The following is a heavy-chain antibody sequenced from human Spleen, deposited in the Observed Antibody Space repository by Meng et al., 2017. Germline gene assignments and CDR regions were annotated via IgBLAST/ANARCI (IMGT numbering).Heavy chain of an antibody. CDR2: IGHSGFT. V-gene: IGHV4-39*01. J-gene: IGHJ5*02. Sequence: QPQLQESGPGLGKPSETLSLTCSVSGDSISSSASYWGWIRQSPGKGLEWIGSIGHSGFTYYPPSLESRVTVSVDTSRSQFSLELTSVTAADTAVYYCVRSRAWVRTGFDPWGQGTLVTVSS. D-gene: IGHD1/OR15-1a*01. CDR3: VRSRAWVRTGFDP. CDR1: GDSISSSASY.